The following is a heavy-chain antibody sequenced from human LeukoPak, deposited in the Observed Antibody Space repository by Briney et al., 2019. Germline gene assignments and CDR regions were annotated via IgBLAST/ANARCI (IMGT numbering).Heavy chain of an antibody. CDR3: AGFTPAVDY. Sequence: SETLPLTCAVSGYSISSGHYWGWIRQPPGKGLEWIGSIYHSGGTYYNPSLKSRVTISVDTSKNQFSLKMKSVTAADTAVYYCAGFTPAVDYCSQGTLVTVSS. CDR2: IYHSGGT. V-gene: IGHV4-38-2*01. D-gene: IGHD3-10*01. J-gene: IGHJ4*02. CDR1: GYSISSGHY.